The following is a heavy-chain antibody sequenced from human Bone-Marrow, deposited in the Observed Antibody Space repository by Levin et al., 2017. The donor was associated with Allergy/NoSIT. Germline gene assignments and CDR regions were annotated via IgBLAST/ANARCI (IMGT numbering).Heavy chain of an antibody. Sequence: KASETLSLTCTVSGDSVSSYYWSWIRQPPGKGLEWIGYIYYSGNTNYNPSLKSRATISGDTSNNQFSLKLRSVTAADTAVYYCATVRWGTGTWHFDCWGQGALVTVSP. CDR3: ATVRWGTGTWHFDC. D-gene: IGHD1-7*01. CDR2: IYYSGNT. V-gene: IGHV4-59*02. J-gene: IGHJ4*02. CDR1: GDSVSSYY.